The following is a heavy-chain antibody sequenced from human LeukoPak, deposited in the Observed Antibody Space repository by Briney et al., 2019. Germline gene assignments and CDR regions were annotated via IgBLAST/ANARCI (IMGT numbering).Heavy chain of an antibody. V-gene: IGHV1-18*01. CDR1: GYTFPSYG. J-gene: IGHJ1*01. Sequence: GASVKVSCKASGYTFPSYGISGVQQAPGQGLEGMGWISAYNGNTNYAQKLQGRVTMTTDTSTSTAYMELRSLRSDDTAVYYCASGSYPEYFQHWGQGTLVTVSS. CDR3: ASGSYPEYFQH. D-gene: IGHD1-26*01. CDR2: ISAYNGNT.